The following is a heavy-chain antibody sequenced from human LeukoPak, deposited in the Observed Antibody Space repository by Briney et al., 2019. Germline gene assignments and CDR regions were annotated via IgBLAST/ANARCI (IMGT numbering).Heavy chain of an antibody. J-gene: IGHJ5*02. CDR2: IRSKAYGGTT. CDR1: GFTFGDYA. CDR3: IVVAGEA. V-gene: IGHV3-49*04. D-gene: IGHD6-19*01. Sequence: GGSLRLSCTASGFTFGDYAMSWVRQAPGKGLEWVGFIRSKAYGGTTEYAASVKGRFTISRDDSKSIAYLQMNSLKTEDTAVYYCIVVAGEAWGQGTLVTVCS.